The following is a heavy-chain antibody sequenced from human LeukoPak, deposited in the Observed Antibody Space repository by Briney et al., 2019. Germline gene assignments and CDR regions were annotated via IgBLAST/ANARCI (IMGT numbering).Heavy chain of an antibody. Sequence: GASVKVSCKASGGTFSSYAISWVRQAPGQGLEWMGGIIPIFGTANYAQKFQGRVTITADESTSTAYMELSSLRSEDTAVYYCARDLGDILNPVGMDVWGQGTTVTVSS. CDR2: IIPIFGTA. D-gene: IGHD3-9*01. CDR1: GGTFSSYA. J-gene: IGHJ6*02. V-gene: IGHV1-69*13. CDR3: ARDLGDILNPVGMDV.